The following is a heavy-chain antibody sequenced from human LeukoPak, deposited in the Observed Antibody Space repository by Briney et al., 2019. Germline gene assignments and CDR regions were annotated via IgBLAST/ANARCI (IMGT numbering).Heavy chain of an antibody. D-gene: IGHD3-10*01. CDR2: IYYSGST. CDR1: GGSISSYY. J-gene: IGHJ4*02. V-gene: IGHV4-59*01. Sequence: ASETLSLTCTVSGGSISSYYWSWIRQLPGKGLEWIGYIYYSGSTNYNPSLKSRVTISVDTSKNQFSLKLSSVTAADTAVYYCARGLLPPYFDYWGQGTLVTVSS. CDR3: ARGLLPPYFDY.